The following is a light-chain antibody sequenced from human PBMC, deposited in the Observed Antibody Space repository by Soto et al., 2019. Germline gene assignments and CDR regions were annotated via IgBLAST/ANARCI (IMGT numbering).Light chain of an antibody. CDR3: QQYNTYSRA. J-gene: IGKJ1*01. Sequence: DIQMTQSPSTLSASVGDRVTITCRASQSIRTYLAWYQQKPGKAPKLLIYKASSLESGVPSRFSGSGSGTESTLTISSLQPDDFATYYCQQYNTYSRAFGQGTKVEIK. V-gene: IGKV1-5*03. CDR1: QSIRTY. CDR2: KAS.